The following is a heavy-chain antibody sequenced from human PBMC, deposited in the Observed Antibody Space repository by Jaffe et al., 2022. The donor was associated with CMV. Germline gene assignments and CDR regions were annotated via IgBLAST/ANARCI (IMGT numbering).Heavy chain of an antibody. D-gene: IGHD6-6*01. CDR1: GFTFSSSA. CDR2: IIGSGGSGAST. J-gene: IGHJ2*01. V-gene: IGHV3-23*04. Sequence: EVQLVESGGGLVQPGGSLRLSCAASGFTFSSSAMSWVRQAPGKGLEWVSAIIGSGGSGASTYYADSVQGRFTISRDNSKNTLYLQMNSLRAEDTAVYYCAKDWGTSSSGGWYFDLWGRGTLVTVSS. CDR3: AKDWGTSSSGGWYFDL.